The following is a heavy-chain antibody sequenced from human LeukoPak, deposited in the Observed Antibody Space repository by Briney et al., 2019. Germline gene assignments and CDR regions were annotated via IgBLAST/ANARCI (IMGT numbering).Heavy chain of an antibody. CDR1: GFTFSSYG. CDR3: AKDHPYYFDY. CDR2: IRYDGSNK. V-gene: IGHV3-30*02. Sequence: PGGSLRLSCAASGFTFSSYGMQWVRQAPGKGLEWVAFIRYDGSNKYYADPVKGRFTISRDNSKNTLYLQMNSLRAEDTAVYYCAKDHPYYFDYWGQGTLVTVSS. J-gene: IGHJ4*02.